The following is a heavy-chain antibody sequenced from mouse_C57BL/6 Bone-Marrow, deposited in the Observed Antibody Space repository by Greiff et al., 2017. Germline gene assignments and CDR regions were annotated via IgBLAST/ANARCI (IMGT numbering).Heavy chain of an antibody. V-gene: IGHV1-20*01. Sequence: VQLQQSGPELVKPGDSVKISCKASGYSFTGYFMNWVMQSHGKSLEWLGRINPYNGDTFYNQKFKGKATLTVDKSSSTAHMELRSLTSEDSAVYYCARGGVYYSNYLFAYWGQGTLVTVSA. CDR3: ARGGVYYSNYLFAY. J-gene: IGHJ3*01. CDR2: INPYNGDT. D-gene: IGHD2-5*01. CDR1: GYSFTGYF.